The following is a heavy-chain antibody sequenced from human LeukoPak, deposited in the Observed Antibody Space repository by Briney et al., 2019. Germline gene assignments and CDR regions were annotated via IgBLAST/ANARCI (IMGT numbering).Heavy chain of an antibody. Sequence: SETLSLTCTVSGYSISSGYYWGWIRQPPGKGLEWIVSIYHSGSTYYNPSLKSRVTISVDTSKNQFSLKLSSVTAADTAVYYCARCPITMVRGVTSNWFDPWGQGTLVTVSS. CDR1: GYSISSGYY. V-gene: IGHV4-38-2*02. J-gene: IGHJ5*02. D-gene: IGHD3-10*01. CDR3: ARCPITMVRGVTSNWFDP. CDR2: IYHSGST.